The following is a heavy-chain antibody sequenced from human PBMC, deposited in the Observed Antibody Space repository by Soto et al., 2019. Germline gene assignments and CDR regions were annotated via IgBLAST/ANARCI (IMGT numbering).Heavy chain of an antibody. D-gene: IGHD2-21*01. J-gene: IGHJ4*02. Sequence: ASVKVSCKASGYTFTDSAIHWVRQAPGQSLELLGWIAPGNGNTKYSQKFQGRVTITRDTSATTAYMELSSLRSEDTAVYYCAKGSRMWTPDYWGQGTLVTVS. CDR1: GYTFTDSA. CDR2: IAPGNGNT. V-gene: IGHV1-3*01. CDR3: AKGSRMWTPDY.